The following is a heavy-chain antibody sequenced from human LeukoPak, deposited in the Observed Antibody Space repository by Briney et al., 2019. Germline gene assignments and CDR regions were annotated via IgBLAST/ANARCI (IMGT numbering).Heavy chain of an antibody. CDR3: ARVRYCSSTSCYWFDP. V-gene: IGHV4-59*11. Sequence: SETLSLTCTVSGGSISSHYWSWIRQPPGKGLEWIGYISYSGSTNYNPSLKSRVTISVDTSKNQFSLKLSSVTAADTAVYYCARVRYCSSTSCYWFDPWGQGTLVTVSS. J-gene: IGHJ5*02. D-gene: IGHD2-2*01. CDR2: ISYSGST. CDR1: GGSISSHY.